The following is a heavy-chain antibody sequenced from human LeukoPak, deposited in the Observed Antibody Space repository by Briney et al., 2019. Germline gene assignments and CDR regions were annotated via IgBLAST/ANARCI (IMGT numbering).Heavy chain of an antibody. D-gene: IGHD3-10*01. CDR3: ARDSITMVRGVIQDYYYYRMDV. CDR1: GGTFSSYA. CDR2: INPIFGTA. Sequence: SVKVSCKASGGTFSSYAISWVRQAPGQGLEWMGGINPIFGTANYAQKFQGRVTITADESTSTAYMELSSLRSEDTAVYYCARDSITMVRGVIQDYYYYRMDVWGQGTTVTVS. V-gene: IGHV1-69*13. J-gene: IGHJ6*02.